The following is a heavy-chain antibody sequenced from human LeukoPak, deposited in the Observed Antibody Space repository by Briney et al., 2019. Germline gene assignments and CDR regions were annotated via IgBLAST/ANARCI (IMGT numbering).Heavy chain of an antibody. CDR1: GYSFTNYW. V-gene: IGHV5-51*01. CDR2: IYPGDSDT. J-gene: IGHJ4*02. CDR3: ARQVTTVNQFDY. D-gene: IGHD4-17*01. Sequence: GESLKISCKGSGYSFTNYWIGWARQMPGKGLEWMEIIYPGDSDTKYSPSFQGQVTISADKSISTAYLQWSSLKASDTAMYYCARQVTTVNQFDYWGQGTLVTVSS.